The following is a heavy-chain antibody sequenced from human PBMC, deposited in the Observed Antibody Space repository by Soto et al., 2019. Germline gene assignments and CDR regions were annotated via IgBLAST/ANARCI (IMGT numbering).Heavy chain of an antibody. Sequence: DLEWLAHIFSNDEKSYSTSLKSRLTISKDTSKSQVVLTMTNMDPVDTATYYCARLTVTPAGVYFDYWGQGTLVTVSS. CDR3: ARLTVTPAGVYFDY. V-gene: IGHV2-26*01. CDR2: IFSNDEK. J-gene: IGHJ4*02. D-gene: IGHD4-17*01.